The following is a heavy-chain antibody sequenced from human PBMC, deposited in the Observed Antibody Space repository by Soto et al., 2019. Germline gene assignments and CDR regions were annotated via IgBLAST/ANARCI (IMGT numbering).Heavy chain of an antibody. CDR3: ARTLATYCSGGSCYDGFDY. V-gene: IGHV5-51*01. D-gene: IGHD2-15*01. CDR1: GYSFTSYW. J-gene: IGHJ4*02. CDR2: IYPGDSDT. Sequence: GESLKISCQGSGYSFTSYWIGWVRQMPGKGLEWMGIIYPGDSDTRYSPSFQGQVTISADKSISTAYLQWSSLKASDTAMYYCARTLATYCSGGSCYDGFDYWGQGTLVTVSS.